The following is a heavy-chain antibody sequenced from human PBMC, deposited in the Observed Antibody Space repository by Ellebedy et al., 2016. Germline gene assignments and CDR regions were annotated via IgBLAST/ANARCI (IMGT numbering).Heavy chain of an antibody. Sequence: GESLKISXAASGFTFSSYTMNCVRQAPGKGLEWVSSITSSGSYIYYADSVKGRFTISRDNAKNSLYLQMNSLRAEDTAVYYCARGVGGTSLNWFDPWGQGTLVTVSS. CDR1: GFTFSSYT. V-gene: IGHV3-21*01. CDR3: ARGVGGTSLNWFDP. J-gene: IGHJ5*02. D-gene: IGHD3-16*01. CDR2: ITSSGSYI.